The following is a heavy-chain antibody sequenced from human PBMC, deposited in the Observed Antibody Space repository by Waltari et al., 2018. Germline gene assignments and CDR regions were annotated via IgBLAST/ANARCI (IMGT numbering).Heavy chain of an antibody. CDR3: ARSICRGETCSRYFDS. Sequence: VVLKQWGAGVVESSETLSLTCAVYGGFCTGYFWSWIRQSPGKGLEWIGEINHSGNNDYNPSLKSRAFISVDTSKNQFSLMLSSVTAADTALYYCARSICRGETCSRYFDSWGQGTLVTVSS. CDR2: INHSGNN. D-gene: IGHD2-15*01. CDR1: GGFCTGYF. V-gene: IGHV4-34*01. J-gene: IGHJ5*01.